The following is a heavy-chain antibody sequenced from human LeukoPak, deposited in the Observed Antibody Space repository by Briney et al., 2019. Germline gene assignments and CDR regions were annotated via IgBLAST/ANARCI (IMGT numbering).Heavy chain of an antibody. CDR3: AGDRYYDSSGYYRFDY. V-gene: IGHV4-59*01. Sequence: SETLSLTCTVSGGSISSYYWSWIRQPPGKGLEWIGYIYYSGSTNYNPSLKGRVTISVDTSKNQFSLKLSSVTAADTAVYYCAGDRYYDSSGYYRFDYWGQGTLVTVSS. CDR1: GGSISSYY. J-gene: IGHJ4*02. D-gene: IGHD3-22*01. CDR2: IYYSGST.